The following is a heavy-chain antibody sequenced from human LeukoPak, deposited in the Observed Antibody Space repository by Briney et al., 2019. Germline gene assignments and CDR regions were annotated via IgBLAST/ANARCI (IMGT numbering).Heavy chain of an antibody. J-gene: IGHJ5*02. D-gene: IGHD3-22*01. V-gene: IGHV4-59*08. CDR1: GGAISSYY. CDR2: IYYSGST. CDR3: ARRAYYDSSGYES. Sequence: PSETLSLTCIVSGGAISSYYWNWIRQPPGKGLEWIGYIYYSGSTNYNPSLKSRVTISVDTSKNQFSLNLSSVTAADTAVYYCARRAYYDSSGYESWGQGTLVTVSS.